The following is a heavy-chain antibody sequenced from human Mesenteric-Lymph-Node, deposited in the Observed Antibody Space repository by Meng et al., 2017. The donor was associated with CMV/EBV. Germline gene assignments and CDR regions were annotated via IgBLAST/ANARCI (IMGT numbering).Heavy chain of an antibody. CDR2: IDTDGTTA. CDR3: ARRLWVDAFDI. V-gene: IGHV3-74*01. J-gene: IGHJ3*02. Sequence: GESLKISCAASGFTFSSYAMHWVRQAPGRGLVWVSRIDTDGTTADYADSVKGRFTISRDNAKNTLYLQMNSLRAEDTAVYYCARRLWVDAFDIWGQGTMVTVSS. CDR1: GFTFSSYA. D-gene: IGHD3-10*01.